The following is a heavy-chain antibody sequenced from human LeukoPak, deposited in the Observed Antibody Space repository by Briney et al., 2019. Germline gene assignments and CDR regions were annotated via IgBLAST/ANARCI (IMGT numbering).Heavy chain of an antibody. CDR2: ISDNGDST. Sequence: GGSLRLSCSASGFIFSNYAMSWVRQAPGKGLEWGSSISDNGDSTYYADSVKGRFTISRDNSRNTLYLQMNSLRADHTAVYYCAKDPTRWEPYYFDYWGQGTLVTVSS. J-gene: IGHJ4*02. D-gene: IGHD1-26*01. CDR1: GFIFSNYA. CDR3: AKDPTRWEPYYFDY. V-gene: IGHV3-23*01.